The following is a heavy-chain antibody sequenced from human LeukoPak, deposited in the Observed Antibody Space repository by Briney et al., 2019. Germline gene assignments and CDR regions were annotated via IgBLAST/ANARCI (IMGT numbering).Heavy chain of an antibody. J-gene: IGHJ4*02. V-gene: IGHV3-21*01. CDR2: ITSSSSYI. CDR3: ARVVDSGYKRGYFDY. Sequence: PGGSLRLSCAASGFTFSSYSMNWVRQAPGKGLEWVSSITSSSSYIYYADSVKGRFTISRDNAKNSLYLQMNSLRAEDTAVYYCARVVDSGYKRGYFDYWGQGTLVTVSS. D-gene: IGHD5-12*01. CDR1: GFTFSSYS.